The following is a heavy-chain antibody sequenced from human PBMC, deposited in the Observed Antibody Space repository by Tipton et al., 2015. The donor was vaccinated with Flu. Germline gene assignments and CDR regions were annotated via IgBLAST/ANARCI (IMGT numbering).Heavy chain of an antibody. CDR1: GGSFSGYY. V-gene: IGHV4-34*01. D-gene: IGHD5/OR15-5a*01. CDR2: INHSGST. J-gene: IGHJ2*01. Sequence: LRLSCAVYGGSFSGYYWSWIRQPPGKGLEWIGEINHSGSTNYNPSLKSRVTISVDTSKSQFSLKLSSVTAADTAVYYCARGPLLDLWGRGTLVTVSS. CDR3: ARGPLLDL.